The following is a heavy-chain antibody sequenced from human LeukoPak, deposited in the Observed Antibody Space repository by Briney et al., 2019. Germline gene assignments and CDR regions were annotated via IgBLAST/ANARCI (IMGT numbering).Heavy chain of an antibody. J-gene: IGHJ4*02. V-gene: IGHV4-39*01. CDR3: ARGRGSSTRYLEYFDY. CDR1: GGSISSSSYY. Sequence: ETLSLTCTVSGGSISSSSYYWGWIRQPPGKGLEWIGSIYYSGSTYYNPSLKSRVTISVDTSKNQFSLKLSSVTAADTAVYYCARGRGSSTRYLEYFDYWGQGTLVTVSS. CDR2: IYYSGST. D-gene: IGHD2-2*01.